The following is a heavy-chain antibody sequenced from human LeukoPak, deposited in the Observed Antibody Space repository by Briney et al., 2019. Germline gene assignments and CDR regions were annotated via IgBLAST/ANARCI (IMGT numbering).Heavy chain of an antibody. J-gene: IGHJ6*03. V-gene: IGHV4-59*01. CDR1: GGSISSYY. D-gene: IGHD4-17*01. CDR3: ARSYGDYVGYYYYYMDV. CDR2: IYYSGGT. Sequence: PSETLSLTCTVSGGSISSYYWSWIRQPPGKGLEWIGYIYYSGGTNYNPSLKSRVTISVDTSKNQFSLKLSSVTAADTAVYYCARSYGDYVGYYYYYMDVWGKGTTVTVS.